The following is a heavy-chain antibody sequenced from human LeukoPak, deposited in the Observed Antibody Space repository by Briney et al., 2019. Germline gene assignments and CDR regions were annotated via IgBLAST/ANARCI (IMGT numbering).Heavy chain of an antibody. CDR1: GGSISSYY. D-gene: IGHD3-9*01. CDR3: ARGYDILTGYYRFDY. V-gene: IGHV4-59*01. J-gene: IGHJ4*02. Sequence: SETLSLTCTVSGGSISSYYWSWIRQPPGKGLEWIRYIRYTASTKYNPSLKSRVTMSLDTSKNQFSLKLSSLTAADTAVYYCARGYDILTGYYRFDYWGQGTLVTVSS. CDR2: IRYTAST.